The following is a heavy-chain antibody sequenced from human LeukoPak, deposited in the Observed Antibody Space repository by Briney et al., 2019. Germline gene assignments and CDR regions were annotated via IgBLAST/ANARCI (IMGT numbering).Heavy chain of an antibody. CDR2: ISDDSSFT. CDR1: GLRFRSYA. Sequence: GGSLRLSCAASGLRFRSYAMNWVRQAPGKGLECISTISDDSSFTYYADSVKGRSAISRGDSKNTLYLQMNNLKVEDTAVYYCAKGRCSGVGCDSFHSWGQGALVTVSS. CDR3: AKGRCSGVGCDSFHS. V-gene: IGHV3-23*01. J-gene: IGHJ4*02. D-gene: IGHD2-15*01.